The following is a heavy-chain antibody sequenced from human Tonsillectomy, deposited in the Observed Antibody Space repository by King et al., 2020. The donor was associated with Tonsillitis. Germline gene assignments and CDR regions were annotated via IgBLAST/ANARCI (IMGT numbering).Heavy chain of an antibody. J-gene: IGHJ4*02. Sequence: QLQESGPGLVKPSETLSLTCTVSDGSISSYYWNWIRQPPGKGLEWIGYIHYSGSTDYNPSLHSRVTISVDTSKNQFSLKVRSVTAADTAVYYCARAITAAAGSFFGYWGQGTLVTVSS. D-gene: IGHD6-13*01. CDR3: ARAITAAAGSFFGY. V-gene: IGHV4-59*01. CDR2: IHYSGST. CDR1: DGSISSYY.